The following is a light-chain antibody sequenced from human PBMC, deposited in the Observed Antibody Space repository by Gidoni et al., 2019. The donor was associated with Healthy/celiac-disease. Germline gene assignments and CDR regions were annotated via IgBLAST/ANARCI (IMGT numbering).Light chain of an antibody. V-gene: IGKV1-39*01. CDR2: AAS. CDR3: QQSYSTPPET. CDR1: QSISSY. Sequence: DIQMTQSPSSLSASVGDRVTITCRASQSISSYLNWYQQKPGKAPKLLIYAASSLQSGVPSRFSGSGSGTDFTRTISSLQPEDFATYYCQQSYSTPPETFGQGTRLEIK. J-gene: IGKJ5*01.